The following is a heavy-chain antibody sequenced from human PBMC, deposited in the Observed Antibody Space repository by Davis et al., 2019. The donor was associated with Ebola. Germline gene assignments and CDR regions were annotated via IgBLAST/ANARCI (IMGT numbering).Heavy chain of an antibody. V-gene: IGHV3-53*01. CDR3: ARVGGTSGSFLDC. CDR2: IHSADIT. Sequence: GESLKISCAASGFSVSANYMSWVRLAPGKGLECVALIHSADITYYADSVKGRFTVSRDNTKNSLYLQMTNLSADDSAIYYCARVGGTSGSFLDCWGRGTLVTVSA. D-gene: IGHD1-26*01. CDR1: GFSVSANY. J-gene: IGHJ4*02.